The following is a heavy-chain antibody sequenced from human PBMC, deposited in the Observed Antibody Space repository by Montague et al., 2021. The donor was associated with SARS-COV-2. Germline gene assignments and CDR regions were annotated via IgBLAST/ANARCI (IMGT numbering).Heavy chain of an antibody. V-gene: IGHV6-1*01. CDR2: TYYRSKWDS. J-gene: IGHJ3*02. CDR3: ASSGITLTGLDAFDI. CDR1: GDSVSSKSVA. D-gene: IGHD3-9*01. Sequence: CAISGDSVSSKSVAWNWIRQSPSRGLEWLGRTYYRSKWDSDYAESVKRRLVITPDTSKNQVSLQLNSVIPEDTAVYFCASSGITLTGLDAFDIWGQGTMVPVSS.